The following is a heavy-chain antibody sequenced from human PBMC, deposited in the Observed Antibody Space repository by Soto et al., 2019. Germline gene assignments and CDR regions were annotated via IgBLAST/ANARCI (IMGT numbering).Heavy chain of an antibody. J-gene: IGHJ5*02. D-gene: IGHD4-4*01. CDR2: IWYDGSNK. CDR1: GFTFSSYG. V-gene: IGHV3-33*01. CDR3: ARESGALTVTRYNWFDP. Sequence: GGSLRLSCAASGFTFSSYGMHWVRQAPGKGLDWVAVIWYDGSNKYYADSVKGRFTISRDNSKNTLYLQMNSLRAEDTAVYYCARESGALTVTRYNWFDPWGQGT.